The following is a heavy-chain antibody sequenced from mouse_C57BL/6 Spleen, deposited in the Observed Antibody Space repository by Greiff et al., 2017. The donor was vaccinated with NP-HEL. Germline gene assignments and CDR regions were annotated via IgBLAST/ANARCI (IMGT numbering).Heavy chain of an antibody. CDR3: ARPRRDWYFDV. CDR1: GFTFSDYG. J-gene: IGHJ1*03. CDR2: ISNLAYSI. V-gene: IGHV5-15*01. Sequence: EVKLVESGGGLVQPGGSLKLSCAASGFTFSDYGMAWVRQAPRKGPEWVAFISNLAYSIYYAATVTGRFTISRENAKNTLYLEMRSLRSEDTAMYYCARPRRDWYFDVWGTGTAVTVSS.